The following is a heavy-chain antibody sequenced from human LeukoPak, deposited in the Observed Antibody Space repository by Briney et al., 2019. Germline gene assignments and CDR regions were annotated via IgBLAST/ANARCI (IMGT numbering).Heavy chain of an antibody. CDR1: GFTVSSNY. Sequence: GGSLRLSCAASGFTVSSNYMSWVRQAPGKGLEWVSVIYSGGSTYYADSVKGRFTISRDNSKNTLYLQMNSLRAEGTAVYYCASHIVATISQRGYWGQGTLVTVSS. D-gene: IGHD5-12*01. J-gene: IGHJ4*02. CDR2: IYSGGST. CDR3: ASHIVATISQRGY. V-gene: IGHV3-66*04.